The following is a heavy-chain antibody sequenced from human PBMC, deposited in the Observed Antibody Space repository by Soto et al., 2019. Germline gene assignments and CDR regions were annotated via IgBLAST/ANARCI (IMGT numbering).Heavy chain of an antibody. CDR2: INPDNGNT. V-gene: IGHV1-3*01. J-gene: IGHJ5*02. Sequence: ASVKVSCKASGYTFTRYTMNWVRRAPGQRLEWMGWINPDNGNTKSSQKFQDRVIITRDTSASTAYMDLSGLRSEDTAVYYCARGIATGQLDPWGQGTLVTVSS. D-gene: IGHD2-15*01. CDR1: GYTFTRYT. CDR3: ARGIATGQLDP.